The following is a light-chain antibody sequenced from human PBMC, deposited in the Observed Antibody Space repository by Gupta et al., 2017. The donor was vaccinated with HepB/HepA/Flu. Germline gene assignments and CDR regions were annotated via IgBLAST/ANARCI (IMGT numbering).Light chain of an antibody. CDR3: QQAGSLRVT. CDR1: QIITW. J-gene: IGKJ4*01. V-gene: IGKV1-12*01. CDR2: AAS. Sequence: DIQMTQSPSSVSASVGDRVTITCRASQIITWLVWYRQKPGRAPKFLLSAASSSQDGVPSRFSASKSVTDFTLTISSLQPEDFATYYCQQAGSLRVTFGGGTRV.